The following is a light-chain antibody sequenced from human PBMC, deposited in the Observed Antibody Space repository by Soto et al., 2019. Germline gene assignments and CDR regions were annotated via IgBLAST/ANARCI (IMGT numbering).Light chain of an antibody. CDR3: QQYKNYLT. Sequence: DIPMTQSPSTLSASVGDRVTFTCRASPSVSIWLAWYQQKPGKAPKLLISGASTLESGVPSRFSGSGSGTEFTLTISSLQPDDFETYYCQQYKNYLTFGQGTKVEIK. CDR2: GAS. V-gene: IGKV1-5*01. CDR1: PSVSIW. J-gene: IGKJ1*01.